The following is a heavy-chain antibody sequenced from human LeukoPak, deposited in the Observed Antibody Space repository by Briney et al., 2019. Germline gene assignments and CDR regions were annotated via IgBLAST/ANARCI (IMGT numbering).Heavy chain of an antibody. CDR3: ARGTWLVLGY. Sequence: SETLSLTCAVYGGSFSGYYCSWIRQPPGKGLEWIGEINHSGSTNYNPSLKSRVTISVDTSKNQFSLKLSSVTAADTAVYYCARGTWLVLGYWGQGTLVTVSS. J-gene: IGHJ4*02. D-gene: IGHD6-19*01. V-gene: IGHV4-34*01. CDR2: INHSGST. CDR1: GGSFSGYY.